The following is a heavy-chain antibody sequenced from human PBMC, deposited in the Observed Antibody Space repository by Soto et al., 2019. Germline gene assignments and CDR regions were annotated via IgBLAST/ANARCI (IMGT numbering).Heavy chain of an antibody. J-gene: IGHJ6*02. Sequence: GESLKISCKGSGYSFTSYWISWVRQMPGKGLEWMGRVDPSCSYTNYSLSIQGHVSIPTDKSIRSAYLHWSSVKASDTEMYFSARGSGYYTSAYYYYYGMDVGGQGTAVTVSS. CDR1: GYSFTSYW. CDR3: ARGSGYYTSAYYYYYGMDV. D-gene: IGHD3-3*01. V-gene: IGHV5-10-1*01. CDR2: VDPSCSYT.